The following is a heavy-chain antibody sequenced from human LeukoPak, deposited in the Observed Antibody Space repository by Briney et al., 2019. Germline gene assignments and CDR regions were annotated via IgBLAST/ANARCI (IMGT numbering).Heavy chain of an antibody. CDR2: INSDGSST. D-gene: IGHD6-13*01. J-gene: IGHJ6*04. Sequence: GGSLRLSCAASGFAFSSYWMHWVRQAPGKGLVWVSRINSDGSSTGYADSVKGRFTISRDNAKNTLYLQMNSLRAEDTAVYYCARDAMYSSSGGDYYYYGMDVWGKGTTVTVSS. CDR1: GFAFSSYW. CDR3: ARDAMYSSSGGDYYYYGMDV. V-gene: IGHV3-74*01.